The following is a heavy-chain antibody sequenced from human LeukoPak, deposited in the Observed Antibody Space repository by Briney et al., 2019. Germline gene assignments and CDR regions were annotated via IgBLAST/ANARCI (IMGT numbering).Heavy chain of an antibody. V-gene: IGHV3-30*18. CDR3: AKVGSSWYQTGGDYFDY. CDR1: GFTFSSYG. Sequence: PGGSLRLSCAASGFTFSSYGMHWVRQAPGRGLEWVAVISYDGSNKYYADSVKGRFTISRDNSKNTLYLQMNSLRAEDTAVYYCAKVGSSWYQTGGDYFDYWGQGTLVTVSS. D-gene: IGHD6-13*01. CDR2: ISYDGSNK. J-gene: IGHJ4*02.